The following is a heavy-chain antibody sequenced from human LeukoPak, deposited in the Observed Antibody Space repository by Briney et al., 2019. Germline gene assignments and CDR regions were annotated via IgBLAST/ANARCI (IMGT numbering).Heavy chain of an antibody. J-gene: IGHJ5*01. D-gene: IGHD2-15*01. CDR1: GYRFSNYW. CDR2: IYPGDSDI. Sequence: GESLKISCKGSGYRFSNYWIGWVRHMPGKGLEWMGMIYPGDSDIRYSPSFQGQVTISADKSISTAYLQWSSLKASDTAMYYCARQEYCSGGSCYTWFDSWGQGTLVTVSS. CDR3: ARQEYCSGGSCYTWFDS. V-gene: IGHV5-51*01.